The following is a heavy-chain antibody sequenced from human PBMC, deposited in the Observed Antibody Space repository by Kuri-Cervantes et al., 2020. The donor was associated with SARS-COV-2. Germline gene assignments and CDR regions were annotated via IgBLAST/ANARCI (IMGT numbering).Heavy chain of an antibody. CDR3: ARDYSIPGYYYYMDF. CDR1: GFTFSSYS. J-gene: IGHJ6*03. D-gene: IGHD4-11*01. CDR2: ISSSSSTI. Sequence: GGSLRLSCAASGFTFSSYSMNWVRQAPGKGLEWVSYISSSSSTIYYADSVKGRFTISRDNAKNSLYLQMNSLRDEDTAVYYCARDYSIPGYYYYMDFWGKGTTVTVSS. V-gene: IGHV3-48*02.